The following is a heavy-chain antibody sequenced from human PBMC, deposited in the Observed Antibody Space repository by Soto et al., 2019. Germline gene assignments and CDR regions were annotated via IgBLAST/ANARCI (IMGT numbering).Heavy chain of an antibody. V-gene: IGHV1-8*01. CDR2: MNPNSGNT. J-gene: IGHJ3*02. D-gene: IGHD6-19*01. Sequence: GASVQVSCQASGYTFTSYDINWVRQATGQGLEWMGWMNPNSGNTGYAQKFQGRVTMTRDTSISTAYMELSSLRSEDTAVYYCARGYSSGWYLIRAFDIWGQGTMVTVSS. CDR1: GYTFTSYD. CDR3: ARGYSSGWYLIRAFDI.